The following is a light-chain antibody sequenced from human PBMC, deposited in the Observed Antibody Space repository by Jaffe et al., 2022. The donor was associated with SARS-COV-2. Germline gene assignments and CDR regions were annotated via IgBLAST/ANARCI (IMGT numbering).Light chain of an antibody. CDR1: KLGDAF. V-gene: IGLV3-1*01. J-gene: IGLJ2*01. Sequence: SYDLTQPPSVSVSPGQTAIITCSGDKLGDAFVSWFQQKPGRSPFLVIYQDSKRPSGIPERFSGSISGNTATLTISGTQATDEADYYCQAWDSSDSVVFGAGTKVTVL. CDR2: QDS. CDR3: QAWDSSDSVV.